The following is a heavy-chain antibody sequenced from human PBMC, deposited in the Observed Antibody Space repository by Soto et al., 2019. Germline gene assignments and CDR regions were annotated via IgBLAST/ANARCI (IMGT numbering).Heavy chain of an antibody. D-gene: IGHD1-7*01. J-gene: IGHJ6*02. Sequence: ASVKVSCKASGGTFSSYATSWVRQAPGQGLEWMGGIIPIFGTANYAQKFQGRVTITADESTSTAYMELSSLRSEDTAVYYCARDPGTTGYYYGMDVWGQGTTVTVSS. CDR3: ARDPGTTGYYYGMDV. CDR2: IIPIFGTA. V-gene: IGHV1-69*13. CDR1: GGTFSSYA.